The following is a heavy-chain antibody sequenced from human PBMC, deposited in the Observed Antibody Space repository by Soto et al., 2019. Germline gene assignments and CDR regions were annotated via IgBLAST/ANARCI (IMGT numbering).Heavy chain of an antibody. D-gene: IGHD2-2*01. Sequence: PGGSLRLSCAASGFTVSSNYMSWVRQAPGKGLEWVSVIYSGGSTYYADSVKGRFTISRHNSKNTLYLQMNSLRAEDTAVYYCASTAAMREYYFDYWGQGTLVTVSS. CDR2: IYSGGST. J-gene: IGHJ4*02. V-gene: IGHV3-53*04. CDR3: ASTAAMREYYFDY. CDR1: GFTVSSNY.